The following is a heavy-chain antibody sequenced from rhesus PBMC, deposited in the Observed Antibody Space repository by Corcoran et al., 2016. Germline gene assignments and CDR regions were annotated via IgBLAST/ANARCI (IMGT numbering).Heavy chain of an antibody. CDR1: GCTFSSYW. CDR2: FSSDGSNP. CDR3: AAAIAAAGTGIDY. J-gene: IGHJ4*01. V-gene: IGHV3-119*01. D-gene: IGHD6-25*01. Sequence: EVQLVESGGGLVQPGGSLRLSCAASGCTFSSYWMYWVRQAPGKGLGWVSRFSSDGSNPSYADPVKGRFTIARENAKNSLYLQMNSLRVEDTAVYYCAAAIAAAGTGIDYWGQGVLVTVSS.